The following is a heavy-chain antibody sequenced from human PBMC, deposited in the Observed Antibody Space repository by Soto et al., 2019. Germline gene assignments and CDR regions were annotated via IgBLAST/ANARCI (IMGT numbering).Heavy chain of an antibody. Sequence: GGSLRLSCAASGFHLSSYGMHWVRQAPGKGLEWVSTIRYDGSTKYYVDTVKGRFTISRDNSKNTLYLQMNSLRAEDTAVYYCAAIVPLVDWGQGTLVTVSS. D-gene: IGHD2-21*01. J-gene: IGHJ4*02. CDR2: IRYDGSTK. CDR3: AAIVPLVD. V-gene: IGHV3-33*08. CDR1: GFHLSSYG.